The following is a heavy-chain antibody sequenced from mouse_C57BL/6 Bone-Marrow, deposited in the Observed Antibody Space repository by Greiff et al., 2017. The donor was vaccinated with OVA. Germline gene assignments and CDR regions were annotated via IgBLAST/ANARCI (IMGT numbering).Heavy chain of an antibody. J-gene: IGHJ1*03. V-gene: IGHV1-64*01. CDR3: ASYYYGSGDWYCDV. CDR2: IHPNSGST. D-gene: IGHD1-1*01. Sequence: QVQLQQPGAELVKPGASVKLSCKASGYTFTSYWMHWVKQRPGQGLEWIGMIHPNSGSTNYNEKFKSKATLTVDKSSSTAYMQLSSLTSEDSAVYYCASYYYGSGDWYCDVWGTGTTVTVSS. CDR1: GYTFTSYW.